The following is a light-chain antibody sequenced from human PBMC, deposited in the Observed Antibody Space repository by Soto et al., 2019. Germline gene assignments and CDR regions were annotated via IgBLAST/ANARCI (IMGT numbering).Light chain of an antibody. J-gene: IGLJ2*01. CDR3: TSYAGYNNPVV. CDR1: SSDVGSYNY. V-gene: IGLV2-8*01. Sequence: QSVLTQPPSASGSPGQSVTISCTGTSSDVGSYNYVSWYQQHPDKAPKLMIYEVNKRPSGVPDRFSGSKSGNTASLTVSGLQAEDEADYYRTSYAGYNNPVVFGGGTKLTVL. CDR2: EVN.